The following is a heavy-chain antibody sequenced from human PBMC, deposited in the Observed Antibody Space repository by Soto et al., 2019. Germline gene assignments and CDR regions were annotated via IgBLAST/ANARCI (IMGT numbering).Heavy chain of an antibody. D-gene: IGHD1-7*01. CDR2: IYYSGST. CDR3: ARTGTTIRLYYFDY. Sequence: SETLSLTCTVSGGSISSYYWSWIWQPPGKGLEWIGYIYYSGSTNYNPSLKSRVTISVDTSKNQFSLKLSSVTAADTAVYYCARTGTTIRLYYFDYWGQGTLVTVSS. J-gene: IGHJ4*02. CDR1: GGSISSYY. V-gene: IGHV4-59*01.